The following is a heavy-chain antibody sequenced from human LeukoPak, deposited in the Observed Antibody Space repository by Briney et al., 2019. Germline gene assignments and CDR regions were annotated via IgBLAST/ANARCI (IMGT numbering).Heavy chain of an antibody. CDR1: GFAVSSNY. D-gene: IGHD3-10*01. CDR3: ARLLWFGELTPEAGYFDY. J-gene: IGHJ4*02. Sequence: GGSLSLSCAASGFAVSSNYMSWVRQAPGKGLEWVSVIYSGGSTYYADSVKARFTISRDNSKNTLYLQMNSLRAEDTAVYYCARLLWFGELTPEAGYFDYWGQGTLVTVSS. CDR2: IYSGGST. V-gene: IGHV3-66*01.